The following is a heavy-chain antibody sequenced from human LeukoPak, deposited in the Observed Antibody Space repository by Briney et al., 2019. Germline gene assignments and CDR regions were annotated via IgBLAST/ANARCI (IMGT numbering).Heavy chain of an antibody. V-gene: IGHV3-23*01. CDR1: GFTFSSYA. CDR3: AKDGGYCSSTSCYFDY. D-gene: IGHD2-2*01. J-gene: IGHJ4*02. Sequence: GGSLRLSCAASGFTFSSYAMSWVRQAPGGGLEWVSAISGSGGSTYYADSVKGRFTISRDNSKNTLYLQMNSLRAEDTAVYYCAKDGGYCSSTSCYFDYWGQGTLVTVSS. CDR2: ISGSGGST.